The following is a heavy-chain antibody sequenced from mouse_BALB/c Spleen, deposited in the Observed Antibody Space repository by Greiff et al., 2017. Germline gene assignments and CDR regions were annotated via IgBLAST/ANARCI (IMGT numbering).Heavy chain of an antibody. CDR1: GYSFTGYF. CDR2: INPYNGDT. J-gene: IGHJ4*01. Sequence: VTLKECGPELVNPGASVKISCKASGYSFTGYFMNWVMQSHGKSLEWIGRINPYNGDTFYNQKFKGKATLTVDKSSSTAHMELRSLASEDSAVYYCTRGSDYWGQGTSVTVSS. CDR3: TRGSDY. V-gene: IGHV1-20*02. D-gene: IGHD1-1*02.